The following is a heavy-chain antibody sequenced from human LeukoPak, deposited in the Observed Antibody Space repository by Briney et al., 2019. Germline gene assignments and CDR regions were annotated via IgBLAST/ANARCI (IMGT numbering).Heavy chain of an antibody. D-gene: IGHD3-3*01. CDR1: GFTFISYW. Sequence: GGSLILSCAASGFTFISYWMHWVRQAPGKGLVWVSRINSDGSTTSYAASVKGRFTISRDTAKNTLYLQLNSLKTEDTAVYYCARVGDVIAFDIWGQGTMVTVSS. CDR2: INSDGSTT. J-gene: IGHJ3*02. V-gene: IGHV3-74*01. CDR3: ARVGDVIAFDI.